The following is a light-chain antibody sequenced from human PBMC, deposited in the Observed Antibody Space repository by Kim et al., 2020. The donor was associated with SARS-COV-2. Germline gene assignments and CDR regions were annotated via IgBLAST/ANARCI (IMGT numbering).Light chain of an antibody. Sequence: ASVGDRLTITCRASQDISNYLAWFQQKPGKVPKRLIYAATNSQSGVPSRFSGSGSGTEFTLTISSLQPEDFATYYCLQYSSYPLTFGGGTKVDIK. CDR2: AAT. CDR3: LQYSSYPLT. J-gene: IGKJ4*01. V-gene: IGKV1-17*03. CDR1: QDISNY.